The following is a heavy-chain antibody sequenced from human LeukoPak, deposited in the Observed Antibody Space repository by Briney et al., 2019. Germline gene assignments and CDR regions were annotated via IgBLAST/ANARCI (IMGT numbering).Heavy chain of an antibody. CDR3: VTTWGAHYWYFDL. CDR1: GFTVSSNY. CDR2: ITSSNNYI. J-gene: IGHJ2*01. Sequence: GGSLRLSCAASGFTVSSNYMSWVRQAPGKGLEWVSSITSSNNYIYYADSMKGRFTISRDNAKNSLYLQMNSLRAEDTAVYYCVTTWGAHYWYFDLWGRGALVTASS. V-gene: IGHV3-21*01. D-gene: IGHD1-26*01.